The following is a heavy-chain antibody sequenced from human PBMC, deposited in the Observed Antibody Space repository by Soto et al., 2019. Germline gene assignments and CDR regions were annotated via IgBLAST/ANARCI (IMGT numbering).Heavy chain of an antibody. V-gene: IGHV4-39*01. CDR3: ARHIPERHLLLPYRSSWYANWFDP. Sequence: KPSETLSLTCTVSGGSISSSSYYWGWIRQPPGKGLEWIGSIYYSGSTYYNPSLKSRVTISVDTSKNQFSLKLSSVTAADTAVYYCARHIPERHLLLPYRSSWYANWFDPWGQGTLVTVSS. CDR2: IYYSGST. CDR1: GGSISSSSYY. D-gene: IGHD6-13*01. J-gene: IGHJ5*02.